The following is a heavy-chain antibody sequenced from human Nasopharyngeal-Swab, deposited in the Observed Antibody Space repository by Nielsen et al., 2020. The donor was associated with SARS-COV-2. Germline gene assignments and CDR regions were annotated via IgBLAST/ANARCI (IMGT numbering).Heavy chain of an antibody. CDR1: GFTFSSYA. CDR2: ISGSAGST. CDR3: AKARYSSSSRENYFDY. V-gene: IGHV3-23*01. J-gene: IGHJ4*02. D-gene: IGHD6-6*01. Sequence: GESLKISCAASGFTFSSYAMNWVRQAPGKGLEWVSAISGSAGSTYYADSVKGRFTISRDNSKNTLYLQMNSLRAEDTALYYCAKARYSSSSRENYFDYWGQGTLVTVSS.